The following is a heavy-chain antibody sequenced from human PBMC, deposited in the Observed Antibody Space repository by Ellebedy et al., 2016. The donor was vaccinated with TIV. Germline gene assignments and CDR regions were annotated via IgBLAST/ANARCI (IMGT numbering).Heavy chain of an antibody. Sequence: GESLKISCGTSGFTFSNYWMTWVRQAPGKGLEWVANIKQDGSEKYYVDSVMGRFSISRDKTKNSLYLQMNSLTDEDTAVYYCARDQWLGRAYYFDSWGQGTLVTVSS. D-gene: IGHD6-19*01. J-gene: IGHJ4*02. CDR3: ARDQWLGRAYYFDS. CDR1: GFTFSNYW. V-gene: IGHV3-7*01. CDR2: IKQDGSEK.